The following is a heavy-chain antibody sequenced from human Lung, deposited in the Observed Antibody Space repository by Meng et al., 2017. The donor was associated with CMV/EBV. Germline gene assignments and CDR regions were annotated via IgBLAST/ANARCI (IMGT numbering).Heavy chain of an antibody. J-gene: IGHJ6*02. D-gene: IGHD6-6*01. Sequence: GESLKISCKGSGYTFTKYWIGWVRQMPGKGLEWMGIVYPGDSDMRYSPSFQGQVTISADKSINTAYLQWSSLKASDSAMYYCARRGEDSSLPDYYFYGMDVWGQGTTVXVSS. CDR2: VYPGDSDM. CDR1: GYTFTKYW. CDR3: ARRGEDSSLPDYYFYGMDV. V-gene: IGHV5-51*01.